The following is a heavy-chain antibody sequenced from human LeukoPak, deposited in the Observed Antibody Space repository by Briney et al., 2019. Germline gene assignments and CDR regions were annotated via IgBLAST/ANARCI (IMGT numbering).Heavy chain of an antibody. CDR3: ARDIDVQDYFDS. Sequence: AASVKVSCKASGYSFTGHYLHWVRQAPGQGLEWMGWINPNSGGRKYAQKFLGRVTMTKDISISTAFMELSSLTSDDTAVYYCARDIDVQDYFDSWGQGTLVTVSS. CDR1: GYSFTGHY. D-gene: IGHD2-15*01. CDR2: INPNSGGR. V-gene: IGHV1-2*02. J-gene: IGHJ4*02.